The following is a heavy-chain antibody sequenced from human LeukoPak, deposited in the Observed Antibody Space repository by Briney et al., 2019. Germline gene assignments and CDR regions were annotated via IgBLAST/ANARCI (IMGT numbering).Heavy chain of an antibody. CDR1: GFTFSRYW. V-gene: IGHV3-74*01. J-gene: IGHJ6*03. D-gene: IGHD1-26*01. Sequence: GGSLRLSCAASGFTFSRYWMHWVRQAPGKGLVWVSRINTAGSSTTYADSVKGRFTISRDNAKNTLYLQMNSLRAEDTAVYYCARVEWEDYYYYMDVWGKGTTVTVSS. CDR2: INTAGSST. CDR3: ARVEWEDYYYYMDV.